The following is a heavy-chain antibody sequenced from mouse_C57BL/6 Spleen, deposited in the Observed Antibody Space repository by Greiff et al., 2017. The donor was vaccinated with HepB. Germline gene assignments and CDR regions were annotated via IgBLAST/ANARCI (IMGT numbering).Heavy chain of an antibody. J-gene: IGHJ4*01. D-gene: IGHD1-1*01. V-gene: IGHV1-11*01. CDR1: AYTFSDHI. Sequence: QVQLKESGAELASPGASVTLSCKASAYTFSDHIINWVKKRPGQGLEWIGRIYPVSGETNYNQKFMGKATFAVDRSSSTVYMVLNSLTSEDPAVYYCGRDYGSSDYAMDYWGQGTSVTVSS. CDR3: GRDYGSSDYAMDY. CDR2: IYPVSGET.